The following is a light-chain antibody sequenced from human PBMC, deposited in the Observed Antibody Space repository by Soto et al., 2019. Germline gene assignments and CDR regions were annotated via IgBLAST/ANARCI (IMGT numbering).Light chain of an antibody. J-gene: IGKJ1*01. CDR2: DAS. CDR3: QHYNTYPLT. Sequence: DIQMTQSPSILSASVGDRVAITCRASQTISTWLAWYQLKPGKAPKLLIFDASSLESGVPSRFGGSGSGTEFTLTSSSLQPDDFATYYCQHYNTYPLTFGQGTNVEVK. CDR1: QTISTW. V-gene: IGKV1-5*01.